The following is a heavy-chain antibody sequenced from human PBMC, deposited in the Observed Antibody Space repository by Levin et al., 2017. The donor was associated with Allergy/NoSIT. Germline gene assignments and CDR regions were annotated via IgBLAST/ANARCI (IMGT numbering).Heavy chain of an antibody. J-gene: IGHJ3*02. D-gene: IGHD2-8*01. V-gene: IGHV3-48*01. CDR3: ARDEEAYGDAFDI. CDR2: ISSRRTTI. CDR1: GFTFSTYG. Sequence: GASVKVSCAASGFTFSTYGMIWVRQAPGKGLEWISYISSRRTTIYYADSVKGRFTISRDDAKNTLSLQMSSLRAEDTAVYYCARDEEAYGDAFDIWGQGTRVTVSS.